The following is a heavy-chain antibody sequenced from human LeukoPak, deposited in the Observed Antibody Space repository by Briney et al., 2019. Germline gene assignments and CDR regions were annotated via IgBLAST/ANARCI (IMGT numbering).Heavy chain of an antibody. Sequence: ASVKVSCKASGYTFTSYDINWVRQATGQGLEWMGWMNPNSGNTGYAQKFQGRVTMTRNTSISTAYTELSSLRSEDTAVYYCARTRSSSSGVDYWGQGTLVIVSS. CDR3: ARTRSSSSGVDY. CDR2: MNPNSGNT. CDR1: GYTFTSYD. J-gene: IGHJ4*02. V-gene: IGHV1-8*01. D-gene: IGHD6-6*01.